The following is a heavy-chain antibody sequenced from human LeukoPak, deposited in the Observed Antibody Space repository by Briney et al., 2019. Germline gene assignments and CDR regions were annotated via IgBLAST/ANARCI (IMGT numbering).Heavy chain of an antibody. V-gene: IGHV4-34*01. CDR3: ARDRHYYDSFDY. CDR1: GGSFSGYY. J-gene: IGHJ4*02. Sequence: SETLSLTCAVYGGSFSGYYWSWIRQPPGKGLEWIGEINHSVSTNYNPSLKSRVTISVDTSKNQFSLKLSSVTAADTAVYYCARDRHYYDSFDYWGQGTLVTVSS. CDR2: INHSVST. D-gene: IGHD3-22*01.